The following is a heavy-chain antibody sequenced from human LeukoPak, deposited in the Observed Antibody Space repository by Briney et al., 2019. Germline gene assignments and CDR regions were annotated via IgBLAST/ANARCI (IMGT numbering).Heavy chain of an antibody. Sequence: SETLSLTCAVYGGSFSGYYWSWIRQPPGKGLEWIGEINHSGSTNYNPSLKSRVTISVDTSKNQFSLKLSSVTAADTAVYYCARLRRGAYYYGSGSFDYWGQGTLVTVSS. CDR2: INHSGST. V-gene: IGHV4-34*01. J-gene: IGHJ4*02. CDR1: GGSFSGYY. CDR3: ARLRRGAYYYGSGSFDY. D-gene: IGHD3-10*01.